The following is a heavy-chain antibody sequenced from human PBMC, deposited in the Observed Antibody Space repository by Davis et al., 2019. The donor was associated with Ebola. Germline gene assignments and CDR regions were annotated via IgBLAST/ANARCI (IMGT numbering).Heavy chain of an antibody. CDR3: AREENYYDSSGYYSYYFDY. D-gene: IGHD3-22*01. J-gene: IGHJ4*02. V-gene: IGHV3-21*05. CDR2: ISSSSYI. Sequence: GESLKISCAASGFTFSSYSMNWVRQAPGKGLEWVSYISSSSYIYYADSVKGRFTISRDNAKNSLYLQMNSLRAEDTAVYYCAREENYYDSSGYYSYYFDYWSQGTLVTVSS. CDR1: GFTFSSYS.